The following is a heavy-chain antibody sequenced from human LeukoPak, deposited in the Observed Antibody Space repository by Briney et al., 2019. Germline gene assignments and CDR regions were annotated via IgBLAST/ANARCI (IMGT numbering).Heavy chain of an antibody. CDR1: GDSISSGGYC. Sequence: SETLSLTCTVSGDSISSGGYCWNWFRQHPGKGLEWIGYIYSSGSTFYNPSLKSRVTISVDTSKNQFSLKLSSVTAADTALYYCASSEAPITPPPYGMGVWGQGTKVTVSS. CDR3: ASSEAPITPPPYGMGV. CDR2: IYSSGST. J-gene: IGHJ6*02. V-gene: IGHV4-31*03.